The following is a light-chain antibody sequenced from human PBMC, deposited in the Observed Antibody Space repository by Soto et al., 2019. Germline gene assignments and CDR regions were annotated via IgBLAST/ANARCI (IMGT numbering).Light chain of an antibody. CDR2: GAS. J-gene: IGKJ2*01. V-gene: IGKV1-5*01. Sequence: DIQMTQSPSTLSASVGDRVTITCRASQSISSWLAWYQQKPGKAPKLLIYGASSLESGVPSRFSGSGSVTEFTLTIDSLHPDDFATYYCQQYSSSSPTFGQGTKLEI. CDR1: QSISSW. CDR3: QQYSSSSPT.